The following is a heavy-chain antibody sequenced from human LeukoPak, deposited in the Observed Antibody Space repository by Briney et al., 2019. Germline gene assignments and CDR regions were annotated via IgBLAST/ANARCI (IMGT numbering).Heavy chain of an antibody. CDR2: IWYDGSNK. Sequence: GGSLRLSCAASGFTVSSNYMSWVRQAPGKGLEWVAVIWYDGSNKYYADSVKGRFTISRDNSKNTLYLQMNSLRAEDTAVYYCAREHLLPIVNAFDIWGQGTMVTVSS. CDR1: GFTVSSNY. V-gene: IGHV3-33*08. D-gene: IGHD1-26*01. CDR3: AREHLLPIVNAFDI. J-gene: IGHJ3*02.